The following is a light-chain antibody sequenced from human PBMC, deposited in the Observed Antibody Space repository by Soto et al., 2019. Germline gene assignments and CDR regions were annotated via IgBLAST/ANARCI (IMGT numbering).Light chain of an antibody. J-gene: IGLJ2*01. Sequence: QSVLTQSSSASASLGSSVKLTCTLSSGHSTYIIAWHQQQPGKAPRYLMKLEGSGSYNKGSGIPDRFSGSSSGADRYLTISNLQFEDEADYYSETLDTNVVLFGGGTKHTVL. CDR1: SGHSTYI. CDR2: LEGSGSY. V-gene: IGLV4-60*02. CDR3: ETLDTNVVL.